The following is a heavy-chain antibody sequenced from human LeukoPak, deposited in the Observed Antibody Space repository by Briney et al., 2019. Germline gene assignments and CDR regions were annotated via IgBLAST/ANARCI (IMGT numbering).Heavy chain of an antibody. D-gene: IGHD3-9*01. CDR1: GFTFSSYW. J-gene: IGHJ6*02. CDR2: ISSSSSYI. Sequence: GGSLRLSCAASGFTFSSYWMHWVRQAPGKGLVWVSSISSSSSYIYYADSVKGRFTISRDNAKNSLYLQMNSLRAEDTAVYYCAREGGYYDILTGYLYYYYGMDVWGQGTTVTVSS. CDR3: AREGGYYDILTGYLYYYYGMDV. V-gene: IGHV3-21*01.